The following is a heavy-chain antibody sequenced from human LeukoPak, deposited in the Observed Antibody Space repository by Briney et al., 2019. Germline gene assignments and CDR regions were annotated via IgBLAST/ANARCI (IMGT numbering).Heavy chain of an antibody. D-gene: IGHD6-6*01. CDR1: GGSFSGYY. CDR3: ARGRGSSSVVQY. CDR2: INHSGST. J-gene: IGHJ4*02. V-gene: IGHV4-34*01. Sequence: SETLPLTCAVYGGSFSGYYWSWIRQPPGKGLEWIGEINHSGSTNYNPSLKSRVTISVDTSKNQFSLKLSSVTAADTAVYYCARGRGSSSVVQYWGQGTLVTVSS.